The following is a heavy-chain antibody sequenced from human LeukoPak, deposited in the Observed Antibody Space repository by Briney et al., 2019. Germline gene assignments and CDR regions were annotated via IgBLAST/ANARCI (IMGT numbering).Heavy chain of an antibody. Sequence: ASVKVSCKASGYTFTGYYMHWVRQAPGQGLECMGWINPNSGGTNYAQKFQGRVTMTRDTSISTAYMELSRLRSDDTAVYYCARDLPRSYYYMDVWGKGTTVTVSS. CDR1: GYTFTGYY. CDR2: INPNSGGT. CDR3: ARDLPRSYYYMDV. V-gene: IGHV1-2*02. J-gene: IGHJ6*03.